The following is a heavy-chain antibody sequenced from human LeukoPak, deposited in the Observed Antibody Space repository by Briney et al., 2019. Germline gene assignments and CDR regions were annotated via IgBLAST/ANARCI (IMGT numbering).Heavy chain of an antibody. CDR2: IKQDGSEK. D-gene: IGHD3-22*01. CDR3: AKDNHYHDSNNYYYYFDY. Sequence: GGSLRLSCAASGFTFSNYWMSWVRQAPGKGLEWVANIKQDGSEKFYVDSVKGRFTISRDNAKKSLYLQMNSLRAEDTAVYYCAKDNHYHDSNNYYYYFDYWGQGTLVTVSS. J-gene: IGHJ4*02. V-gene: IGHV3-7*01. CDR1: GFTFSNYW.